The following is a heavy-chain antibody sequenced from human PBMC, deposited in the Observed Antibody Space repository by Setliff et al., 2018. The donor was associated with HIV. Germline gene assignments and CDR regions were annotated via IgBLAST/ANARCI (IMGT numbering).Heavy chain of an antibody. CDR1: GFTFSSYW. V-gene: IGHV3-74*01. Sequence: GESLKISCAASGFTFSSYWMHWVRQAPGKGLVWVSRINSDGSSTSYADSVKGRFTISRDNAKNTLYLQMNSLRAEDTAVYYCARAGLYSSSWHYYYYYMDVWGKGTTVTVSS. CDR2: INSDGSST. CDR3: ARAGLYSSSWHYYYYYMDV. J-gene: IGHJ6*03. D-gene: IGHD6-13*01.